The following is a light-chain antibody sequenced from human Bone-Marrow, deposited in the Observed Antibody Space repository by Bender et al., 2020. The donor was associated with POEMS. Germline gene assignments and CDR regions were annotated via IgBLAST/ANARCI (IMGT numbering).Light chain of an antibody. CDR1: SSDVGNYNY. CDR3: SSYAGTSTWV. Sequence: QSALTQPPSASGSPGQSVTISCTGTSSDVGNYNYVSWYQQHPGKAPKLMIYEVTQRPSGVSNRFSGSKSGNTASLTISGIQAEDEADYYCSSYAGTSTWVFGGGTKLTVL. CDR2: EVT. V-gene: IGLV2-23*02. J-gene: IGLJ3*02.